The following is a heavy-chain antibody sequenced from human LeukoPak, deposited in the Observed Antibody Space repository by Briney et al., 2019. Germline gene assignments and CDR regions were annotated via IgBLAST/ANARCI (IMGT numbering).Heavy chain of an antibody. CDR3: ADPGMGY. Sequence: PGGSLRLSCAASGFTFSSYGMHWVRQAPGKGLEWVANIKQNGSEETYIDSVKGRFIISRDNAKSSLSLQMNSLRGEDTAVYYCADPGMGYWGQGTLVTVSS. J-gene: IGHJ4*02. CDR2: IKQNGSEE. D-gene: IGHD1-14*01. V-gene: IGHV3-7*01. CDR1: GFTFSSYG.